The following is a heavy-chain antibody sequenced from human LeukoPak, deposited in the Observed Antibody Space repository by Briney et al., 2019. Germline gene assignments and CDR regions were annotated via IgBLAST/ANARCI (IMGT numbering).Heavy chain of an antibody. Sequence: GASVKVSCKASGGTFSSYAISWVRQAPGQGLEWMGRIIPILGIANYAQKFQGRVTITADKSTSTAYMELSSLRSEDTAVYYCARDSSGYSDDYWGQGTLVTVSS. CDR1: GGTFSSYA. V-gene: IGHV1-69*04. J-gene: IGHJ4*02. D-gene: IGHD3-22*01. CDR2: IIPILGIA. CDR3: ARDSSGYSDDY.